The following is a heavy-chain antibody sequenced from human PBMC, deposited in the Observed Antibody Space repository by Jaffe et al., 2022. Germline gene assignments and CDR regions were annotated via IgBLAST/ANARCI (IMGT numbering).Heavy chain of an antibody. CDR2: IYYSGST. CDR3: ARQGYGDLSDQTFDI. Sequence: QLQLQESGPGLVKPSETLSLTCTVSGGSISSSSYYWGWIRQPPGKGLEWIGSIYYSGSTYYNPSLKSRVTISVDTSKNQFSLKLSSVTAADTAVYYCARQGYGDLSDQTFDIWGQGTMVTVSS. CDR1: GGSISSSSYY. J-gene: IGHJ3*02. V-gene: IGHV4-39*01. D-gene: IGHD4-17*01.